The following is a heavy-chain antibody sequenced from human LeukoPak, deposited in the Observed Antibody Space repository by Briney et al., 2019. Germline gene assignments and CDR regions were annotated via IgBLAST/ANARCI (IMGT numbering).Heavy chain of an antibody. D-gene: IGHD2-15*01. J-gene: IGHJ4*02. CDR2: INHNSGGT. CDR3: ARGRGSLAY. Sequence: GSVKVSCKASGYTFTRYYMHWVREAPGQGLEWMGWINHNSGGTSYAQKFQGRVTMTRDTSISTAYMELTSLTSDDTAVYFGARGRGSLAYWGPGTLVTVSS. V-gene: IGHV1-2*02. CDR1: GYTFTRYY.